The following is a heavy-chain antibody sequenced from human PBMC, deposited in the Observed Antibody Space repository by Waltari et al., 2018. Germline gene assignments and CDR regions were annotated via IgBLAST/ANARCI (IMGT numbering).Heavy chain of an antibody. CDR2: IWYDGSNK. Sequence: VQPGRSLRLSCAASGFTFSSYGMHWVRQAPGKGLEWVAVIWYDGSNKYYADSVKGRFTISRDNSKNTLYLQMNSLRAEDTAVYYCARDYCSSTSCYTPGGYWGQGTLVTVSS. CDR3: ARDYCSSTSCYTPGGY. CDR1: GFTFSSYG. D-gene: IGHD2-2*02. J-gene: IGHJ4*02. V-gene: IGHV3-33*01.